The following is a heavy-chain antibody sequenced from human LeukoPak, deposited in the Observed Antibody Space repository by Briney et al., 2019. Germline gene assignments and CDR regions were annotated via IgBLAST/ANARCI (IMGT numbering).Heavy chain of an antibody. D-gene: IGHD3-10*01. J-gene: IGHJ5*02. CDR3: ARGSGNSSWLDP. Sequence: PGESLKISCRGSGYNFNHHWIGWVRQFPVKGLEWMGLIYPGDSDTKYNPSFEGHVTMSVDRSISAAFLQWSSLKASDTAMYYCARGSGNSSWLDPWGQGTLVTVSS. CDR2: IYPGDSDT. CDR1: GYNFNHHW. V-gene: IGHV5-51*01.